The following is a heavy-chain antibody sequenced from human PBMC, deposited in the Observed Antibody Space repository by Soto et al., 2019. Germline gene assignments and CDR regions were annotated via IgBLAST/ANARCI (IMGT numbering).Heavy chain of an antibody. Sequence: GASVKVSCKASGYTFTSYDINWVRQATGQGLEWMGWMNPNSGNTGYAQKFQGRVTITRDTSASTAYMELSSLRSEDTAVYYCAREVLSRTTVTTHFDYWGQGTLVTVSS. V-gene: IGHV1-8*01. CDR1: GYTFTSYD. D-gene: IGHD4-17*01. CDR3: AREVLSRTTVTTHFDY. J-gene: IGHJ4*02. CDR2: MNPNSGNT.